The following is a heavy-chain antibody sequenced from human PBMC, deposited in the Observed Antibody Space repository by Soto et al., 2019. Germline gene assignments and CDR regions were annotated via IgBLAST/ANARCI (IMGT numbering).Heavy chain of an antibody. CDR1: GFTFSSYG. J-gene: IGHJ4*02. D-gene: IGHD2-15*01. V-gene: IGHV3-30*03. CDR2: ISYDGSNK. Sequence: GGSLRLSCAASGFTFSSYGMHWVRQAPGKGLEWVAVISYDGSNKYYADSVKGRFTISRDNSKNTLYLQMNSLRAEDTAVYYCASIVVVVYWGQGTLVTVSS. CDR3: ASIVVVVY.